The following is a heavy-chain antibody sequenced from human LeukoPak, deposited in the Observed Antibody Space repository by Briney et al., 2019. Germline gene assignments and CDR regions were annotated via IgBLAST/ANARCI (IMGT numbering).Heavy chain of an antibody. D-gene: IGHD3-22*01. J-gene: IGHJ4*02. V-gene: IGHV3-23*01. Sequence: PGGSLRLSCAASGFTFSSYAMTWVRQAPGKGLEWVSGISGSGTNTYYADSVKGRFTISRDNSKNTLYLQMNSLRAEDTAAYFCAKGTYDSRGYFDYWGQGTLVSVSS. CDR1: GFTFSSYA. CDR2: ISGSGTNT. CDR3: AKGTYDSRGYFDY.